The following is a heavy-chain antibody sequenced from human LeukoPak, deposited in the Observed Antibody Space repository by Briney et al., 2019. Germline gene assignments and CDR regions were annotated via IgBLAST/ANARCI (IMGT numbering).Heavy chain of an antibody. Sequence: PGGSLRLSCAASGFTFRSHGMQWVRQAPGKGREWGAVIWYDGSKTYYADSVKGRFTISRDNSKNTLDLQMSSLRAEDTAVYYCARSNTMTSNYYSGMDVWGQGTTVTVSS. D-gene: IGHD4-11*01. CDR2: IWYDGSKT. V-gene: IGHV3-33*01. CDR3: ARSNTMTSNYYSGMDV. CDR1: GFTFRSHG. J-gene: IGHJ6*02.